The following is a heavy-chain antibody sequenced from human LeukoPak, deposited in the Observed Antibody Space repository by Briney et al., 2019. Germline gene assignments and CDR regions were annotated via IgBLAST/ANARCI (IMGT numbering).Heavy chain of an antibody. CDR3: ATLGYSGYDRKYYFDY. V-gene: IGHV1-24*01. CDR1: GYTLTELS. Sequence: ASVKVSCKVSGYTLTELSMHWVRQAPGKGLEWMGGFDPEDGETIYAQKFQGRVTMTEDTSTDTAYMELSSLRSEDTAVYYCATLGYSGYDRKYYFDYWGQGTLVTVSS. J-gene: IGHJ4*02. D-gene: IGHD5-12*01. CDR2: FDPEDGET.